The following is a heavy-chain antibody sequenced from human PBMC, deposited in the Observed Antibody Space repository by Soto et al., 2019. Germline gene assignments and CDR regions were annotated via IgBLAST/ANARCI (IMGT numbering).Heavy chain of an antibody. D-gene: IGHD3-10*01. CDR3: ARGSGSYLIGY. J-gene: IGHJ4*02. Sequence: QVQLVESGGGVVQPGRSLRLSCAASGFTFSSYAMHWVRQAPGKGLEWVAVISYDGSNKYYADSVKGRFTISRDNSKNTLYLQMNSLRAGDTAVYYCARGSGSYLIGYWGQGTLVTVSS. V-gene: IGHV3-30-3*01. CDR1: GFTFSSYA. CDR2: ISYDGSNK.